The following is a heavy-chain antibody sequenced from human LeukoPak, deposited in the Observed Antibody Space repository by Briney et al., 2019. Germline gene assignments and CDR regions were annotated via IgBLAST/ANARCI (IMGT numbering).Heavy chain of an antibody. CDR1: GGSFSGYY. D-gene: IGHD6-19*01. Sequence: SETLSLTCAVYGGSFSGYYWSWIRQPPGKGLEWIGEINHSGSTNYNPSLKSRVTISVDTSKNQFSLELSSVTAADTAVYYCATSSAVGGFYFDYWGQGTLVTVSS. V-gene: IGHV4-34*01. J-gene: IGHJ4*02. CDR2: INHSGST. CDR3: ATSSAVGGFYFDY.